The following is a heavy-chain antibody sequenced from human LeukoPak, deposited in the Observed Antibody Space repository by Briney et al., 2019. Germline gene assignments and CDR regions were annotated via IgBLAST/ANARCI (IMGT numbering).Heavy chain of an antibody. Sequence: GGSLRLSCAASGFTFSSYGMNWVRQAPGKGLEWVTFIQYDGSEEYYGDSVKCRFTISRDNSKNTLYLQFNSLRPEDTAVYYCAKNRGYNYGLDAFDIWGQGTMVTVSS. D-gene: IGHD5-18*01. V-gene: IGHV3-30*02. CDR1: GFTFSSYG. CDR2: IQYDGSEE. J-gene: IGHJ3*02. CDR3: AKNRGYNYGLDAFDI.